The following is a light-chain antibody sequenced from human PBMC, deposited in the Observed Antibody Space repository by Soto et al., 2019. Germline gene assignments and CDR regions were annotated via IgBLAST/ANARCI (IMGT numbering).Light chain of an antibody. CDR3: GTWDSSLSAVDWV. CDR2: ENN. J-gene: IGLJ3*02. Sequence: QSVLTQPPSVSAAPGQKVTISCSGSSSNIGNNYVSWYQQLPGTAPKLLIYENNKRPSGIPDRFSGSKSGTSATLGITGLQTGDEADYYCGTWDSSLSAVDWVFGGGTKVTVL. V-gene: IGLV1-51*02. CDR1: SSNIGNNY.